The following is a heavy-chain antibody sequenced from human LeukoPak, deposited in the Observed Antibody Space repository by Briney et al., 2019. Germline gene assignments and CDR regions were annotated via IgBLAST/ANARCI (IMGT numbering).Heavy chain of an antibody. Sequence: SETLSLTCTVSGGSISSYYWSWIRQAPGKGLEWIGFIHYSGLTVYSPSLQSRVSMSVDTSRNQFSLDLSSVTAADTALYYCARDPPEDEWNSLDSWGQGILVTVSS. J-gene: IGHJ4*02. CDR2: IHYSGLT. V-gene: IGHV4-59*01. CDR1: GGSISSYY. D-gene: IGHD1-7*01. CDR3: ARDPPEDEWNSLDS.